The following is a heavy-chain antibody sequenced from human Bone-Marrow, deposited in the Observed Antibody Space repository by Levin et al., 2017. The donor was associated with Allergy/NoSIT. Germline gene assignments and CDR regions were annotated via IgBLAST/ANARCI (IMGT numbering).Heavy chain of an antibody. D-gene: IGHD2-21*02. V-gene: IGHV3-23*01. Sequence: GESLKISCTASEFTFSGYAMSWVRQAPGKGLEWVSAITASGSRTYYADSVKGRVAISRDNSKNTVSLQMNSLRIEDTAIHYCAREMDRSTAVPWGVDVYPIDYWGQGTLVAVSS. J-gene: IGHJ4*02. CDR2: ITASGSRT. CDR3: AREMDRSTAVPWGVDVYPIDY. CDR1: EFTFSGYA.